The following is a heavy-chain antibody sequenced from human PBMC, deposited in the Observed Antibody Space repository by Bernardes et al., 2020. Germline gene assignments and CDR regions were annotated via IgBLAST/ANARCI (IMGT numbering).Heavy chain of an antibody. D-gene: IGHD3-16*02. CDR2: INSDGSST. V-gene: IGHV3-74*01. Sequence: GGSLRLSCAASGFTFSSYWMHWDRQAPGKGLVWVSRINSDGSSTSYADSVKGRFTISRDNAKNTLYLQMNSLRAEDTAVYYCARDGGVIVGDAFDIWGQGTMVTVSS. CDR1: GFTFSSYW. CDR3: ARDGGVIVGDAFDI. J-gene: IGHJ3*02.